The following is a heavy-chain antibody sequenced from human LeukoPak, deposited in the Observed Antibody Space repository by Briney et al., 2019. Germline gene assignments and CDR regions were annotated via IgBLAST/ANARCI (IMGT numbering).Heavy chain of an antibody. CDR1: GFTFSSYE. Sequence: GGSLRLSCAASGFTFSSYEMNWVRQAPGKGLEWVSYISSSGNTIYYAHSERGRFTISRENAKISLYMQMKRVREEDTAVYYCVREGCIVGARLFDYGGQGTLVTVS. J-gene: IGHJ4*02. D-gene: IGHD1-26*01. V-gene: IGHV3-48*03. CDR2: ISSSGNTI. CDR3: VREGCIVGARLFDY.